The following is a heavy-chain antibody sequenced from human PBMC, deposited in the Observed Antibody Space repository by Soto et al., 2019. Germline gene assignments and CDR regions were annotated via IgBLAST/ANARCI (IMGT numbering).Heavy chain of an antibody. J-gene: IGHJ6*03. Sequence: QVHLVQSXAEVKGPGDSMKVSCKTSGYTFTAYGINWVRQAPGQGLEWMGWVSAYNGVTNYAQKLXXXXAMTXXTXXXXXXXXXXXXXXXXXXVXXXXXXXALGDYYYMDVWGIGTXVTVS. V-gene: IGHV1-18*01. CDR1: GYTFTAYG. CDR2: VSAYNGVT. CDR3: XXXXALGDYYYMDV. D-gene: IGHD1-26*01.